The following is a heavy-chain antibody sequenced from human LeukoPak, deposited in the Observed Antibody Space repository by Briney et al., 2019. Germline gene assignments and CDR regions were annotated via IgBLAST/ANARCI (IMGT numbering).Heavy chain of an antibody. Sequence: ASVKVSCKASGYTFTSYGISWVRQAPGQGLEWVGWISAYNGNTNYAQKLQGRVTMTTDTSTSTAYMELRSLRSDDTAVYYCARERYYDSSGYYYSGSDAFDIWGQGTMVTVSS. CDR1: GYTFTSYG. CDR3: ARERYYDSSGYYYSGSDAFDI. V-gene: IGHV1-18*01. J-gene: IGHJ3*02. D-gene: IGHD3-22*01. CDR2: ISAYNGNT.